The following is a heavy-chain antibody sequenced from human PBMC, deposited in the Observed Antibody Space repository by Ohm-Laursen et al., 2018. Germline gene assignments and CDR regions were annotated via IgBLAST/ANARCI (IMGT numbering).Heavy chain of an antibody. CDR1: GGSISSSSSY. CDR2: ISYSGTT. Sequence: SETPSLTCTVSGGSISSSSSYWGWIRQPPGKGLEWIGTISYSGTTYYNPSLKSRVTISVDTSNFHFSLMLSSVTAADTAVYYCARHYYDDSVPSWYFDVWGRGTLVTVSS. D-gene: IGHD3-22*01. CDR3: ARHYYDDSVPSWYFDV. J-gene: IGHJ2*01. V-gene: IGHV4-39*01.